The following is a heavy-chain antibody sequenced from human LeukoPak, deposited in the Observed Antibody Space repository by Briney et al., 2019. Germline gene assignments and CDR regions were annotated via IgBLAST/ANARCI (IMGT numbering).Heavy chain of an antibody. V-gene: IGHV4-34*01. Sequence: SETLSLTCAVYGGSFSGYYWSWIRQPPGKGLEWIGEINHSGSTNYNPSLKSRVTISVDTSKNQFSLKLSSVTAADTAVYYRASGVGIAARSAFDYWGQGTLVTVSS. CDR1: GGSFSGYY. D-gene: IGHD6-6*01. J-gene: IGHJ4*02. CDR2: INHSGST. CDR3: ASGVGIAARSAFDY.